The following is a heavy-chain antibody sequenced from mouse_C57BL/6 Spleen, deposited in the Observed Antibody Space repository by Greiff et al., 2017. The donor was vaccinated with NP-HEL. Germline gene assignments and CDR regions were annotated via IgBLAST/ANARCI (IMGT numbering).Heavy chain of an antibody. D-gene: IGHD2-3*01. CDR2: IYPGDGDT. CDR3: AREGGYDGYFLFAY. V-gene: IGHV1-80*01. Sequence: VQLQQSGAELVKPGASVKISCKASGYAFSSYWMNWVKQRPGKGLEWIGQIYPGDGDTNYNGKFKGKATLTADKSSSTAYMQLSSLTSEDSAVYFCAREGGYDGYFLFAYWGQGTLVTVSA. J-gene: IGHJ3*01. CDR1: GYAFSSYW.